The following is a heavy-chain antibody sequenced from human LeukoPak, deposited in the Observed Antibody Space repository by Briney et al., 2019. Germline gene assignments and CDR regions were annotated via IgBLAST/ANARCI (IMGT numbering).Heavy chain of an antibody. Sequence: SETLSLTCAVSGYSISSGYYWGWIRQPPGKGLEWIGSIYHSGSTYYNPSLKSRVTISVDTSKNQFSLKLSSVTAADTAVYYCARGPILGRDYWGQGTLVTVSS. D-gene: IGHD3-10*01. CDR2: IYHSGST. J-gene: IGHJ4*02. CDR3: ARGPILGRDY. V-gene: IGHV4-38-2*01. CDR1: GYSISSGYY.